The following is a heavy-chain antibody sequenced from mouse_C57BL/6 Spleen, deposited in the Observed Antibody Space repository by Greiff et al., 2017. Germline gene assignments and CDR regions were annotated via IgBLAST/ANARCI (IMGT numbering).Heavy chain of an antibody. CDR1: GYAFSSSW. J-gene: IGHJ2*01. CDR3: ARYDYDDGYYFDY. V-gene: IGHV1-82*01. D-gene: IGHD2-4*01. CDR2: IYPGDGDT. Sequence: QVQLQQSGPELVKPGASVKISCKASGYAFSSSWMNWVKQRPGKGLEWIGRIYPGDGDTNYNGKFKGKATLTADKSSSTAYMQLSSLTSEDSAVYFCARYDYDDGYYFDYWGQGTTLTVSS.